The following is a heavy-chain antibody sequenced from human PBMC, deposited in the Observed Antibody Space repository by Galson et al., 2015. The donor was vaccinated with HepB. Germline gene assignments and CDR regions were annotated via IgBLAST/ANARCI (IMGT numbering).Heavy chain of an antibody. J-gene: IGHJ5*01. V-gene: IGHV3-23*01. D-gene: IGHD5-18*01. CDR2: ISGHGAST. CDR1: GFAFHNHA. Sequence: SLRLSCAASGFAFHNHAMGWVRQAPGRGLEWISGISGHGASTFYADSVKGRFTVSRDNSNKMLYLQMNSLRAEDAGLYYCAKGYGLFDSCGQGTLVTVSP. CDR3: AKGYGLFDS.